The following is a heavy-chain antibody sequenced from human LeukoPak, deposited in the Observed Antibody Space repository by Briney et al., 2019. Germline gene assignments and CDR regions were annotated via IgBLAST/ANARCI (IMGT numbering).Heavy chain of an antibody. J-gene: IGHJ6*02. V-gene: IGHV4-39*01. Sequence: SETLSLTCTVSGGSISSGSYYWGWIRQPPGKGLEWIGSIYYSGSTYYNPSLKSRVTISVDTSKNQFSLKLSSVTAADTAVYYCARLRPAANYYYYYGMDVWGQGTTVTVSS. CDR2: IYYSGST. D-gene: IGHD2-2*01. CDR3: ARLRPAANYYYYYGMDV. CDR1: GGSISSGSYY.